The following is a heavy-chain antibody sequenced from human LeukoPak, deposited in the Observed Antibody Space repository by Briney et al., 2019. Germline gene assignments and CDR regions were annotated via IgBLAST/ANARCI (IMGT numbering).Heavy chain of an antibody. D-gene: IGHD2-2*01. V-gene: IGHV4-34*01. CDR2: ISHSGSS. CDR3: ARGGRYCSSTSCYRQQLGSPFRY. Sequence: KSGGSLRLSCAASGFTVSSNYMSWVRQPPGKGLEWIGEISHSGSSNYNPSPKSGGTISVDTSKNQFSLKLRSVTAADTAVYYCARGGRYCSSTSCYRQQLGSPFRYWGQGTLVTVSS. CDR1: GFTVSSNY. J-gene: IGHJ4*02.